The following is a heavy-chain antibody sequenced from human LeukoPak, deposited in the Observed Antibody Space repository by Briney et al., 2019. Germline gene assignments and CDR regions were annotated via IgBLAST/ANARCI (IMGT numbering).Heavy chain of an antibody. D-gene: IGHD3-22*01. CDR3: AREYYYETSGYHNWVHAFEI. Sequence: SETLSLTCTVSGGSISSGSYYWSWIRQSAGKGLEWIGRVYTSGTTNYNPSLKSRVSISIDTSKNQFSLRLTSVTAADTAVYYCAREYYYETSGYHNWVHAFEIWGQGTMVTVSS. V-gene: IGHV4-61*02. J-gene: IGHJ3*02. CDR2: VYTSGTT. CDR1: GGSISSGSYY.